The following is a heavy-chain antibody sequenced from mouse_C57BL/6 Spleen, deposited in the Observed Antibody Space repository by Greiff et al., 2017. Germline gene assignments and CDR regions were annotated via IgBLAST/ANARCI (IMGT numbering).Heavy chain of an antibody. Sequence: QVQLQQSGPELVKPGASVTLSCKASGYTFTSYDINWVKQRPGQGLEWIGWLYPRDGSPKYNEKFKGKATLTVDTSSSTAYMELHSLTSEDSAVYFCARHHLDYWGQGTTLTVSS. J-gene: IGHJ2*01. CDR1: GYTFTSYD. CDR3: ARHHLDY. CDR2: LYPRDGSP. V-gene: IGHV1-85*01.